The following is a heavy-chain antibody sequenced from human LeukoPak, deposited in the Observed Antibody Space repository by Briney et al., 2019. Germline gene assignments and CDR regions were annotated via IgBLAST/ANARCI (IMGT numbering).Heavy chain of an antibody. CDR3: ARDGCSGGTCSPYN. CDR1: GGSISSYY. J-gene: IGHJ4*02. V-gene: IGHV4-4*07. Sequence: ASETLSLTCTVSGGSISSYYWSWIRQPAGKGLEWIGRIYSSGSTTYNPSLKSRATMSVDTSKNQFSLKLSSVTAADTAVYYCARDGCSGGTCSPYNWGQGTLVTVSS. D-gene: IGHD2-15*01. CDR2: IYSSGST.